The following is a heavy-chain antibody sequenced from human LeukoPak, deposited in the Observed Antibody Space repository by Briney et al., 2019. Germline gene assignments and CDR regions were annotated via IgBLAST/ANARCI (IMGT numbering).Heavy chain of an antibody. V-gene: IGHV3-48*01. D-gene: IGHD6-6*01. CDR2: IRSSSSAI. CDR1: GFTFSSYS. Sequence: GGSLRLSCAAPGFTFSSYSMNWVRQAPGKGLEWVSYIRSSSSAIYYADSVKGRFTISRDNVKNSPYLQMNSLRAEDTAIYYCARDFGSSSPYYFDYWGQGTLVTVSS. CDR3: ARDFGSSSPYYFDY. J-gene: IGHJ4*02.